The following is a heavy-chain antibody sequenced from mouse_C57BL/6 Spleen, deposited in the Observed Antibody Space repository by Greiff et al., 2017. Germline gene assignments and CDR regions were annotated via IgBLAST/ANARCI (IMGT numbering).Heavy chain of an antibody. D-gene: IGHD2-4*01. J-gene: IGHJ4*01. Sequence: QVQLQQSGPELVKPGASVKISCKASGYAFSSSWMNWVKQRPGKGLEWIGRIYPGAGDTNYNGKFKGKATLTADKSSSTAYMQLSSLTSEDSAVYFCARGDDYDERGYAMDYWGQGTSVTVSS. V-gene: IGHV1-82*01. CDR1: GYAFSSSW. CDR3: ARGDDYDERGYAMDY. CDR2: IYPGAGDT.